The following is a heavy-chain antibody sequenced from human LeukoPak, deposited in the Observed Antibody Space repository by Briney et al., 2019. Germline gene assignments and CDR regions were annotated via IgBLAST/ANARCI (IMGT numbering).Heavy chain of an antibody. J-gene: IGHJ4*02. CDR3: ARVTSSTWSLFDY. Sequence: GRSLRLSCAASGFTFSNHAMHWVRQAPGKGHEWVAVTSYDGSNKYYADSVKGRFTISRDNSKNTLYLQMNRLKAEDTAMYYCARVTSSTWSLFDYWGQGTLVTVSS. V-gene: IGHV3-30*01. D-gene: IGHD6-13*01. CDR2: TSYDGSNK. CDR1: GFTFSNHA.